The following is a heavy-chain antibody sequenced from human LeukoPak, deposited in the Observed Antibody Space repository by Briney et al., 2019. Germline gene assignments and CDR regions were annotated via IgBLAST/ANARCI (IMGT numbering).Heavy chain of an antibody. CDR1: GGSISYYY. Sequence: SETLSLTCTVSGGSISYYYWNWIRQPAGKGLEWIGRIYTSGRTYYNPSLKSRVSMSVDTSKNQFSLKLSSVTAADTAVYYCARSPWSAGYYYMDVWGKGTTVIVSS. CDR2: IYTSGRT. V-gene: IGHV4-4*07. J-gene: IGHJ6*03. D-gene: IGHD3-3*01. CDR3: ARSPWSAGYYYMDV.